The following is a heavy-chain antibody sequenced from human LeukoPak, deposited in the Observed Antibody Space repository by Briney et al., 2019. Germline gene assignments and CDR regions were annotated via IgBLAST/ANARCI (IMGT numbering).Heavy chain of an antibody. CDR3: AKDPGGFGEFDY. CDR1: GFTFSSYS. D-gene: IGHD3-10*01. J-gene: IGHJ4*02. Sequence: GGSLRLSCAASGFTFSSYSMNWVRQAPGKGLEWVSSISSSSSYIYYADSVKGRFTISRDNAKNSLYLQMNSLRAEDTAVYYCAKDPGGFGEFDYWGQGTLVTVSS. V-gene: IGHV3-21*04. CDR2: ISSSSSYI.